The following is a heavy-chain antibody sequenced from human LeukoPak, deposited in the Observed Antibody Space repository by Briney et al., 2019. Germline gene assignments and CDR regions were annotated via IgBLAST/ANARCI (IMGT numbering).Heavy chain of an antibody. J-gene: IGHJ3*02. CDR3: AREGSGSYYGHAFDI. CDR2: ISGSGGST. Sequence: GGSLRLSCAASGFTFSSYAMSWVRQAPGKGLEWVSAISGSGGSTYYADSVKGRFTISRDNAKNSLYLQMNSLRAEDTAVYYCAREGSGSYYGHAFDIWGQGTMVTVSS. CDR1: GFTFSSYA. D-gene: IGHD1-26*01. V-gene: IGHV3-23*01.